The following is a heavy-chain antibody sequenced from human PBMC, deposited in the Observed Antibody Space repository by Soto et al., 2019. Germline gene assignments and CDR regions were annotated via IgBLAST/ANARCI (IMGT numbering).Heavy chain of an antibody. J-gene: IGHJ4*02. CDR3: AKVSSAWYAGFFDL. CDR2: VSDSGGSI. CDR1: GFTFNRHA. V-gene: IGHV3-23*01. D-gene: IGHD2-8*01. Sequence: EVQLLESGGGLVQPGGSLRLSCTASGFTFNRHAMTWVRQAPGKGLEWVSGVSDSGGSIYYADSVKGRFTISRDNSMNTLYLQTNILTAEDTAVYYCAKVSSAWYAGFFDLWGQGTLVTVSS.